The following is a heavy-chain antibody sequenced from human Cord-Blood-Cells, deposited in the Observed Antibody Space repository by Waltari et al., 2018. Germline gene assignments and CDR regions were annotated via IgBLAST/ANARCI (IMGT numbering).Heavy chain of an antibody. CDR1: GFTFDDYA. CDR2: ISWNSGSI. J-gene: IGHJ4*02. V-gene: IGHV3-9*03. CDR3: AKDLIAAAGDY. D-gene: IGHD6-13*01. Sequence: EVQLVESGGGLVQPGRSLRLSCAASGFTFDDYAMHWVRQAPGKGLEWVSGISWNSGSIGYADSVKGRFTISRDNAKNSLYLQMNSLRAEDMALYYCAKDLIAAAGDYWGQGTLVTVSS.